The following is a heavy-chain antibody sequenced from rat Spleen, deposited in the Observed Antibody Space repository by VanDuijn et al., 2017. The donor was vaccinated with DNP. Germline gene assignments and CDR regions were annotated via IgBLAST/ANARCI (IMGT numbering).Heavy chain of an antibody. V-gene: IGHV2-41*01. CDR1: GFSLTSNS. D-gene: IGHD1-11*01. CDR3: ARNYGLMDA. Sequence: QVQLKESGPGLVQPSQTLSLTCTVAGFSLTSNSVHWVRQPPGKGLEWMGVIWNNGGTRYNSVLKSRLSISRDTSKSQVFLRMNSLEAEDTAMYFCARNYGLMDAWGQGISVTVSS. J-gene: IGHJ4*01. CDR2: IWNNGGT.